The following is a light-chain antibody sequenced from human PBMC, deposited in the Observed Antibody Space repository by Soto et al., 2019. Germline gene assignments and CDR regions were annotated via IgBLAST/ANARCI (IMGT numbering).Light chain of an antibody. CDR1: QSISSW. CDR3: QQYNSYPWT. CDR2: DAS. J-gene: IGKJ1*01. V-gene: IGKV1-5*01. Sequence: DIQMTQSPSTLSASVGDGVTITCRASQSISSWLAWYQQKPGKAPKLLIYDASSLESGVPSRFSGSGSGTEFTLTISSLQPDDFETYYCQQYNSYPWTFGQGTKVEIK.